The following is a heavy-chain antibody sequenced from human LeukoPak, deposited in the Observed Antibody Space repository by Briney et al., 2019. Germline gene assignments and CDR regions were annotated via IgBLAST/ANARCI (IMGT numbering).Heavy chain of an antibody. CDR2: IYNDGSTT. CDR1: GFPFSSYW. D-gene: IGHD5-24*01. CDR3: GRPRMDYSYMDV. J-gene: IGHJ6*03. Sequence: GGSLRLSCAASGFPFSSYWMHWVRQAPGKGLVWLSGIYNDGSTTTYADSVKGRFTISRDNARNTLYLQMNSLRAEDTAIYYCGRPRMDYSYMDVWGKGTTVTVSS. V-gene: IGHV3-74*01.